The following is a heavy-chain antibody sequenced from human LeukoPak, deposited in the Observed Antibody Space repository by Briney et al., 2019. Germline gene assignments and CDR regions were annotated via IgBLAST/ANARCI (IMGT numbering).Heavy chain of an antibody. D-gene: IGHD6-6*01. Sequence: GGSLRLSCAASGVTFSSSWMSWVRQAPGKGLEWVANIKQDGSRKLYVDSVQGRFTISRDNAENSLYLQMNSLRAEDTAVYYCAKGIAALNWFDPWGQGTLVTVSS. J-gene: IGHJ5*02. CDR1: GVTFSSSW. CDR3: AKGIAALNWFDP. CDR2: IKQDGSRK. V-gene: IGHV3-7*03.